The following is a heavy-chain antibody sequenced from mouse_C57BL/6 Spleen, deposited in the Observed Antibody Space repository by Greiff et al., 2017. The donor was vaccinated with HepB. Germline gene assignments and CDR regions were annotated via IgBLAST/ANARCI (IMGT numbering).Heavy chain of an antibody. CDR1: GYSITSGYY. D-gene: IGHD2-3*01. J-gene: IGHJ4*01. V-gene: IGHV3-6*01. CDR2: ISYDGSN. CDR3: ASYDGYYVRYAMDY. Sequence: VQLKESGPGLVKPSQSLSLTCSVTGYSITSGYYWNWIPQFPGNKLEWMGYISYDGSNNYNPSLKNRISITRDTSKNQFFLKLNSVTTEDTATYYCASYDGYYVRYAMDYWGQGTSVTVSS.